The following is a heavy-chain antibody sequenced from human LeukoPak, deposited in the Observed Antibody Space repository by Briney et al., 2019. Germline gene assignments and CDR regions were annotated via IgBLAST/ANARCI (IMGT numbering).Heavy chain of an antibody. J-gene: IGHJ3*02. CDR2: IYSGGST. CDR3: ARDSDVAFDI. V-gene: IGHV3-66*01. CDR1: GFSVSSNY. Sequence: GGSLRLSCAASGFSVSSNYMSWVRQAPGKGLEWVSVIYSGGSTYYADSVKGRFTISRDNSKNTLYLQMNSLRAEDTAVYYCARDSDVAFDIWGQGTMVTVSS.